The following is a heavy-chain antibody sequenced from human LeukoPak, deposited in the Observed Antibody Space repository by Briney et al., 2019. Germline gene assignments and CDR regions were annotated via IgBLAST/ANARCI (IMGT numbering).Heavy chain of an antibody. CDR2: ISYDGSNK. CDR3: ARDGGGATTPTYYFDY. CDR1: GFTFSGHY. Sequence: GGSLRLSCAASGFTFSGHYMSWIRQAPGKGLEWVAVISYDGSNKYYADSVKGRFTISRDNSKNTLYLQMNSLRAEDTAVYYCARDGGGATTPTYYFDYWGQGTLVTVSS. V-gene: IGHV3-30-3*01. D-gene: IGHD1-26*01. J-gene: IGHJ4*02.